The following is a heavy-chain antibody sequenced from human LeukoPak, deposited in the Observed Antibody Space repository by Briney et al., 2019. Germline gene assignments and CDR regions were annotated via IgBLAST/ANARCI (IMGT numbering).Heavy chain of an antibody. CDR2: IYYSGST. D-gene: IGHD4-11*01. CDR1: GGSISSYY. CDR3: ARWYSNYYYYYMDV. J-gene: IGHJ6*03. Sequence: PSETLSLTCTVSGGSISSYYWSWIRQPPGKGLEWIGYIYYSGSTNYNPSLKSRVTISVDTSKNQFSLKLSSVTAADTAVYYCARWYSNYYYYYMDVWGKGTTVTVSS. V-gene: IGHV4-59*01.